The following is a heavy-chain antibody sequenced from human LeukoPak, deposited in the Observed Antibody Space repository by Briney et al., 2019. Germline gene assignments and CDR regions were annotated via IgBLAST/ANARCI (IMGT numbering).Heavy chain of an antibody. CDR3: ARDVGGWYDEDC. Sequence: ASVKVSCKASGYTFTGYYMHWVRQAPGQGLEWMGWINPNSGGTRYAQKFQGRVTMTRDTSIRTAYMELSSLRSDDTAVYYCARDVGGWYDEDCWGQGTLVTVSS. J-gene: IGHJ4*02. D-gene: IGHD6-19*01. V-gene: IGHV1-2*02. CDR1: GYTFTGYY. CDR2: INPNSGGT.